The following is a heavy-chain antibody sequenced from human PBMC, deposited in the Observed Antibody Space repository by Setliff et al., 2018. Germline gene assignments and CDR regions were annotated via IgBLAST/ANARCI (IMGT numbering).Heavy chain of an antibody. J-gene: IGHJ4*02. CDR3: SRLVRYCTRTSCQRLSGDDY. CDR2: ISPYSGNA. CDR1: GYTFEYFG. V-gene: IGHV1-18*01. Sequence: GASVKVSCKASGYTFEYFGISWVRQAPGQGLEWVGWISPYSGNAYYAPKFQGRITMTTDTSTTTAYMELKSLRSDDTAIYYCSRLVRYCTRTSCQRLSGDDYWGQGALVTVSS. D-gene: IGHD2-2*01.